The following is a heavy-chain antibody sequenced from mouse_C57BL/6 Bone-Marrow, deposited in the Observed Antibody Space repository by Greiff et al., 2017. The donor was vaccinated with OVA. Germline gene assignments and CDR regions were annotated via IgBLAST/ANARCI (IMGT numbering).Heavy chain of an antibody. CDR2: IYPGSGNT. J-gene: IGHJ1*03. D-gene: IGHD2-2*01. CDR1: GYTFTDYY. V-gene: IGHV1-76*01. Sequence: QVQLQQSGAELVRPGASVKLSCKASGYTFTDYYINWVKQRPGQGLEWIARIYPGSGNTYYNEKFKGKATLTAEKSSSTAYMQLSSLTSEDSAVYFCARGGIYYGYDRYFDVWGTGTTVTVSS. CDR3: ARGGIYYGYDRYFDV.